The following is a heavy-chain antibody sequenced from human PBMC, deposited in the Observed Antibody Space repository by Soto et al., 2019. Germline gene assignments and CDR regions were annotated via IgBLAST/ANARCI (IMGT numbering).Heavy chain of an antibody. CDR2: IKSKTDGGTT. D-gene: IGHD6-13*01. Sequence: PGGSLRLSCAASGFTFSNAWMNWVRQAPGKGLEWVGRIKSKTDGGTTDYAAPVKGRFTISRDDSKNTLYLQMNSLKTEDTAVYYCSADPEPRIAANRSYLDYWGQGALVTVSS. CDR3: SADPEPRIAANRSYLDY. CDR1: GFTFSNAW. V-gene: IGHV3-15*07. J-gene: IGHJ4*02.